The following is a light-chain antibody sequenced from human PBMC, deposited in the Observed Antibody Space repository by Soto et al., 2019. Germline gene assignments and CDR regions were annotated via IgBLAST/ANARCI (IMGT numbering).Light chain of an antibody. CDR3: QQSDNWPPT. J-gene: IGKJ1*01. CDR2: GTS. CDR1: QSVSSN. Sequence: EMVMTQSPATLSVSPGERATLSCRASQSVSSNLAWYQQKPGQAPRLLIYGTSTRATGTPARFSGSGSGTEFTLSISSLQSEDFAVYYCQQSDNWPPTFGQGTKVEIK. V-gene: IGKV3-15*01.